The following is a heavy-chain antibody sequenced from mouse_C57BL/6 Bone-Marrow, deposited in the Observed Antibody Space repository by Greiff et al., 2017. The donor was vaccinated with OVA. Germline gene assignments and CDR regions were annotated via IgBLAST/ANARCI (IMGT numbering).Heavy chain of an antibody. Sequence: QVQLQQPGAELVRPGTSVKLSCKASGYTFTSYWMHWVKQRPGQGLEWIGVIDPSDSYTNYNQKFKGKATLTVDTSSSTAYMELRSLTSEDSAVYFCASMDYWGQGTSVTVSS. J-gene: IGHJ4*01. CDR2: IDPSDSYT. CDR3: ASMDY. CDR1: GYTFTSYW. V-gene: IGHV1-59*01.